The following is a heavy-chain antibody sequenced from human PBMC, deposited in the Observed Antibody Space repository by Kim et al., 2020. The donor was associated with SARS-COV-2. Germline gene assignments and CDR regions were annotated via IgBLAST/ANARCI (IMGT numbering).Heavy chain of an antibody. D-gene: IGHD3-10*01. J-gene: IGHJ6*02. CDR3: AKDQVWFGELGMDV. CDR2: ISGSGGST. V-gene: IGHV3-23*01. CDR1: GFTFSSYA. Sequence: GGSLRLSCAASGFTFSSYAMSWVRQAPGKGLEWVSAISGSGGSTYYADSVKGRFTISRDNSKNTLYLQMNSLRAEDTAVYYCAKDQVWFGELGMDVWGQGTTVTVSS.